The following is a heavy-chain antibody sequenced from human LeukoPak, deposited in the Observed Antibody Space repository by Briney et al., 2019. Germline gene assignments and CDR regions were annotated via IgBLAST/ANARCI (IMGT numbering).Heavy chain of an antibody. CDR1: GGSISSGSYY. Sequence: PSETLSLTCTVSGGSISSGSYYWSWIRQPAGKGLEWIGRIYTSGSTNYNPSLKSRVTISVDTSKNQFSLKLSSVTAADTAVYYCARDLRGLVRLGVNFDYWGQGTLVTVSS. J-gene: IGHJ4*02. CDR2: IYTSGST. V-gene: IGHV4-61*02. CDR3: ARDLRGLVRLGVNFDY. D-gene: IGHD6-19*01.